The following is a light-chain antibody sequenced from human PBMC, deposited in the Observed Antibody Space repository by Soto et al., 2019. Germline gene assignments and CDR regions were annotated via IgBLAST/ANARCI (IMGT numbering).Light chain of an antibody. V-gene: IGKV3D-20*02. CDR2: GAS. Sequence: EIVLTQSPDTLSLSPGERATLSCRASQSVYNNYLGWYQQKPGQAPRPLTYGASSRATGIPDRFSGSVSGTDFTLTISSLEPEDFEVYYCQQSSNWPLTLGGGTKVDIK. CDR3: QQSSNWPLT. CDR1: QSVYNNY. J-gene: IGKJ4*01.